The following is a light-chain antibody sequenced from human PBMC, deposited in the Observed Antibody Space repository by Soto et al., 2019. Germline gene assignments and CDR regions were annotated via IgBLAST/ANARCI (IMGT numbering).Light chain of an antibody. CDR3: QQYGSPLT. CDR1: QSVSSSY. J-gene: IGKJ4*01. V-gene: IGKV3-20*01. CDR2: GAS. Sequence: EIVLTQSPGTLSLSPGERATLSCRASQSVSSSYLAWYQQKPDQAPRLLIYGASSRAAGIPDRFSGSGSGTDFTLTISRLEPEDFAVYYCQQYGSPLTFGGGTKVDIK.